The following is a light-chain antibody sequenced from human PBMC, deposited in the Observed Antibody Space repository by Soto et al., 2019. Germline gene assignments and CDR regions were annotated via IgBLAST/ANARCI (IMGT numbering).Light chain of an antibody. CDR1: QSVSSSY. CDR3: QQYGSSPET. J-gene: IGKJ3*01. CDR2: GAS. Sequence: EIVLTQSPGTLSLSPGERATLSCRASQSVSSSYLAWYQQKPGQAPRLLMYGASSRATGIPDRISGSGSGTGFTLTISRLEPEDFAVYYCQQYGSSPETFGPGTKVDIK. V-gene: IGKV3-20*01.